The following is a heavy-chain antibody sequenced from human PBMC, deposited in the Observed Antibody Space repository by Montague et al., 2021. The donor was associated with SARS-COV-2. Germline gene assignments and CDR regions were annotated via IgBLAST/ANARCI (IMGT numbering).Heavy chain of an antibody. D-gene: IGHD3-3*01. J-gene: IGHJ5*02. CDR2: INHGGNT. Sequence: SETLSLTCAVYGGSLSGYYWAWIRQTPGKGLVWIGEINHGGNTNYNPSLKSRLTISVDTSKKQFSLKLSSVTTADAAVYYCARGADYDFWSGYLRYKWFDPWGLGTPVTVSS. V-gene: IGHV4-34*01. CDR3: ARGADYDFWSGYLRYKWFDP. CDR1: GGSLSGYY.